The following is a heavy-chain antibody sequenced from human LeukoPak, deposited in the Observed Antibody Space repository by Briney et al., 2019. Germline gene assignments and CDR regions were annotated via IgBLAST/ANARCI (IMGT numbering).Heavy chain of an antibody. J-gene: IGHJ4*02. D-gene: IGHD4-17*01. CDR1: GFTFSGYS. Sequence: GGSLRLSCAASGFTFSGYSMNWVRQAPGKGLEWVSSISSSSSYIYYADSVKGRFTISRDNAKNSLYLQMNSLRAEDTAVYYCARDNRDYGDYVTAFDYWGQGTLVTVSS. V-gene: IGHV3-21*01. CDR2: ISSSSSYI. CDR3: ARDNRDYGDYVTAFDY.